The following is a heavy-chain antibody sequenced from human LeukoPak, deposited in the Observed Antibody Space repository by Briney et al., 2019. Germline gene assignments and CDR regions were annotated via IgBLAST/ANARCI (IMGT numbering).Heavy chain of an antibody. CDR2: ISSSGSTI. D-gene: IGHD3-9*01. Sequence: GGSLRLSCAASGFTFSNYYMRWIRQAPGKGLEWVSYISSSGSTIYYADSVKGRLTISRDNAKNSLYLQMNSLRAEDTAVYYCARGYYDILTGYYYYYYYGMDVWGQGTTVTVSS. J-gene: IGHJ6*02. CDR3: ARGYYDILTGYYYYYYYGMDV. V-gene: IGHV3-11*01. CDR1: GFTFSNYY.